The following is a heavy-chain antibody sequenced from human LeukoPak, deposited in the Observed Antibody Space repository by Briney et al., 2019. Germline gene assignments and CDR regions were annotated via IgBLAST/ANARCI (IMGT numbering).Heavy chain of an antibody. D-gene: IGHD5-18*01. CDR3: GREGIQLWGGGGGTFDI. J-gene: IGHJ3*02. V-gene: IGHV3-66*01. CDR2: IYSGGST. Sequence: PGGSLRLSCAASGFTVSSNYMSWVRQAPGKGLEWVSVIYSGGSTYYADSVKGRFTISRDNSKNTLYLQMNSLRAEDTAVYYCGREGIQLWGGGGGTFDIWGQGTMVTVSS. CDR1: GFTVSSNY.